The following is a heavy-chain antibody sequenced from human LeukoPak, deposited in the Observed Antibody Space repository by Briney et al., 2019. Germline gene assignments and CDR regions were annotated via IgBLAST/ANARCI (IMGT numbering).Heavy chain of an antibody. D-gene: IGHD3-3*01. CDR2: IYTSGST. CDR3: ARDETYYDFWSGSPRPNWFDP. J-gene: IGHJ5*02. V-gene: IGHV4-4*07. Sequence: SETLSLTCTVSGGSISSYYWSWIRQPAGKGLEWIGRIYTSGSTNYNPSLKSRVTMSVDTSKNQFSLKLSSVTAADTAVYYCARDETYYDFWSGSPRPNWFDPCGQGTLVPVSS. CDR1: GGSISSYY.